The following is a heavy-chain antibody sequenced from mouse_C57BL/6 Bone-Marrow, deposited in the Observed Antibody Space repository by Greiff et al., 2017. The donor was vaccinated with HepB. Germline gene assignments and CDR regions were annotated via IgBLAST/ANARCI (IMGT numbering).Heavy chain of an antibody. J-gene: IGHJ1*03. CDR2: IDPENGDT. Sequence: VQLKESGAELVRPGASVKLSCTASGFNIKDDYMHWVKQRPEQGLEWIGWIDPENGDTEYASKFQGKATITADTSSNTAYLQLSSLTSEDTAVYYCTTTVVYFDVWGTGTTVTVSS. V-gene: IGHV14-4*01. CDR3: TTTVVYFDV. CDR1: GFNIKDDY. D-gene: IGHD1-1*01.